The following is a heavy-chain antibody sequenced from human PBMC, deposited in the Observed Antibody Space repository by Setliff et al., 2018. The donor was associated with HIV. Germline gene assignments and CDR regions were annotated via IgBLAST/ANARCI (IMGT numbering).Heavy chain of an antibody. J-gene: IGHJ1*01. V-gene: IGHV4-34*01. D-gene: IGHD6-13*01. Sequence: SETLSLTCAVYGGSFSGYYWFWIRQPPGKGLEWIGEINHSGSTNYNPSLKSRVTISEDTSRNQFSLRLSSVTAADTAIYYCARVPTSSWYVTTQRTKEYFHHWGQGTLVTVSS. CDR2: INHSGST. CDR3: ARVPTSSWYVTTQRTKEYFHH. CDR1: GGSFSGYY.